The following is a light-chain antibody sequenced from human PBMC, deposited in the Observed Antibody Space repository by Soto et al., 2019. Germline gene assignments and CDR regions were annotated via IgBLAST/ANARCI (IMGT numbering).Light chain of an antibody. Sequence: QSALTQPASVSGSPGQSITISCTGTSSDVGSYNLVSWYQQHPGKAPKLMIYEVSKRPSGVSNRVSGSKSGNTASLTISGLQAEDEAGYYCSSYAGSSTFYVFGTGTKLTV. CDR3: SSYAGSSTFYV. J-gene: IGLJ1*01. CDR2: EVS. CDR1: SSDVGSYNL. V-gene: IGLV2-23*02.